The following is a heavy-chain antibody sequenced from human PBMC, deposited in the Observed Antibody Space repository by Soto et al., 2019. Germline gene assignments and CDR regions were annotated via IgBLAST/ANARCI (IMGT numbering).Heavy chain of an antibody. D-gene: IGHD3-9*01. Sequence: WGSLRLSCAASGFTFSSYAMSWVRQAPGKGLEWVSAISGSGGSTYYADSVKGRFTISRDNSKNTLYLQMNSLRAEDTAVYYCAKDYDILTNRPDAFDIWGQGTMVTVSS. V-gene: IGHV3-23*01. J-gene: IGHJ3*02. CDR2: ISGSGGST. CDR3: AKDYDILTNRPDAFDI. CDR1: GFTFSSYA.